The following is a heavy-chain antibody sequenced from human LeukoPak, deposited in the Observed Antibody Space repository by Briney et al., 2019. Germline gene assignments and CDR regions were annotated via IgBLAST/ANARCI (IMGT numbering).Heavy chain of an antibody. V-gene: IGHV1-2*02. J-gene: IGHJ5*02. D-gene: IGHD2-15*01. CDR1: GYTFTGYY. CDR3: ARDIDCSGGSCYVNWFDP. Sequence: ASVKVSCKASGYTFTGYYIHWVRQAPGQGLEWMGWINPDSGATNYAQKFQDRVTMTRDTSINTAYMELSRLRADDTAVYYCARDIDCSGGSCYVNWFDPWGQGSLVTVSS. CDR2: INPDSGAT.